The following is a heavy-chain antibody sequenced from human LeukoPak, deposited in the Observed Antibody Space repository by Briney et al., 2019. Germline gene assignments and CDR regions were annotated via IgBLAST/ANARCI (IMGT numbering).Heavy chain of an antibody. J-gene: IGHJ4*02. CDR3: ARDSLGMVEYYFDY. CDR1: GFTFSSYW. Sequence: GGSLRLSCAASGFTFSSYWMSWVRQAPGKGLEWVANIKQDGSEKYYVDSVKGRFTISRDNAKNSLYLQMNSLRAEDPAVYYCARDSLGMVEYYFDYWGQRTLGTVSS. V-gene: IGHV3-7*01. CDR2: IKQDGSEK. D-gene: IGHD3-10*01.